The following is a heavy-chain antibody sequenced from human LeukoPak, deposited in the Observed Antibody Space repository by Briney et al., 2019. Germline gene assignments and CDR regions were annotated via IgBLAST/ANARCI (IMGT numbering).Heavy chain of an antibody. D-gene: IGHD3-22*01. CDR1: GYSISSDYY. CDR2: IYYSGST. CDR3: ARQPSIHNYYDSSGYQS. J-gene: IGHJ4*02. Sequence: PSETLSLTCSVSGYSISSDYYWGCIRQPPGKGLEWIGFIYYSGSTNYNPSLKSRVTISVDTSKNQFSLKLSSVTAADTAVYYCARQPSIHNYYDSSGYQSWGQGTLVTVSS. V-gene: IGHV4-38-2*02.